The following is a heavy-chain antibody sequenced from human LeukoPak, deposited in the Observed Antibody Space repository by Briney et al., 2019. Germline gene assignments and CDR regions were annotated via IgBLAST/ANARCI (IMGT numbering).Heavy chain of an antibody. V-gene: IGHV3-23*01. CDR2: ISGSGGST. CDR3: AKDQLIGTYYDFWSGYHKGDYYFDY. D-gene: IGHD3-3*01. J-gene: IGHJ4*02. Sequence: GGSLRLSCAASGFTFSSYAMSWVRQAPGKGLEWVSAISGSGGSTYYADSVKGRFTISRDNSKNTLYLQMNSLRAEDTAVYYCAKDQLIGTYYDFWSGYHKGDYYFDYWGQGTLVTVSS. CDR1: GFTFSSYA.